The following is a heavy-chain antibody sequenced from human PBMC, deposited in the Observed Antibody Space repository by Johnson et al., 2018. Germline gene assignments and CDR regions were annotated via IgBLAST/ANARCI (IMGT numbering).Heavy chain of an antibody. Sequence: QVQLVESGAEVKKPGSSVKVSCKTSGGSFSNYAINWVRQAPGQGLEWLGGIIPILQTTQYAQHLQDRVTLTADESTNPAYMELSSLRSEDTAVYYCARGRIAAAGMAQYFQHWGQGTLVTVSS. CDR2: IIPILQTT. CDR3: ARGRIAAAGMAQYFQH. J-gene: IGHJ1*01. V-gene: IGHV1-69*01. D-gene: IGHD6-13*01. CDR1: GGSFSNYA.